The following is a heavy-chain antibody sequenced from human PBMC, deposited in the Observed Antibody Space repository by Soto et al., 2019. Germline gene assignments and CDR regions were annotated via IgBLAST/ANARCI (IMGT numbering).Heavy chain of an antibody. D-gene: IGHD4-17*01. CDR2: ISYDGSNK. CDR3: ARASPDTGTPAFDS. Sequence: PGGSLRLSCAASGFTFSSYAMHWVRQAPGKGLEWVAVISYDGSNKYYADSVKGRFTISRDNSKNTLYLQMNSLRAEDTAVYYCARASPDTGTPAFDSWGQGTLVTVSS. J-gene: IGHJ4*02. V-gene: IGHV3-30-3*01. CDR1: GFTFSSYA.